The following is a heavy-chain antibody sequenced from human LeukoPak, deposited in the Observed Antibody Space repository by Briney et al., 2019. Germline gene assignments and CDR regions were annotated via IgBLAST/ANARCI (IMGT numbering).Heavy chain of an antibody. CDR3: AVENFYDRSGYSKAFDY. CDR2: IEPNSGGA. V-gene: IGHV1-2*04. Sequence: ASVKLSCKTSGYTFTVKFLHWLRQAPGQGLEWMAGIEPNSGGAVYGQNFRGWVTVTRDTSVSTAYMELSRLRSDDTAVYYCAVENFYDRSGYSKAFDYWGQGTLVTVSS. CDR1: GYTFTVKF. D-gene: IGHD3-22*01. J-gene: IGHJ4*02.